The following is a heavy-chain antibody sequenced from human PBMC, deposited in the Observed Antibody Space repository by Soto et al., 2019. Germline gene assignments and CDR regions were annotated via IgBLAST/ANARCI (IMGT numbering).Heavy chain of an antibody. D-gene: IGHD3-10*01. Sequence: QVQLVQSGAELKKPGASVKVSCKASGYTFSNYDMNWVRQATGQGPEWIGWVNPNNGDTGYAQKVQGRVTLTTDISTTTAYMALTSLRSEDTAIYYCAKVSRKGSAIDFAYWGQGTLITVSS. CDR3: AKVSRKGSAIDFAY. J-gene: IGHJ4*02. CDR1: GYTFSNYD. V-gene: IGHV1-8*01. CDR2: VNPNNGDT.